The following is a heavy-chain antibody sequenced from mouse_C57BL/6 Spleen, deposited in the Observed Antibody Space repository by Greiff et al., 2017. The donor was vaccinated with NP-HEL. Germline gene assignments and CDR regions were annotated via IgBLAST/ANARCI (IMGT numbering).Heavy chain of an antibody. CDR3: ARGGRQGAWFAY. CDR1: GYTFTDYN. Sequence: EVQLQQSGPELVKPGASVKMSCKASGYTFTDYNMHWVKQSHGKSLEWIGYINPNNGGTSYNQKFKGKATLTVNKSSSTAYMELRSLTSEDSAVYYCARGGRQGAWFAYWGQGTLVTVSA. CDR2: INPNNGGT. J-gene: IGHJ3*01. D-gene: IGHD3-2*01. V-gene: IGHV1-22*01.